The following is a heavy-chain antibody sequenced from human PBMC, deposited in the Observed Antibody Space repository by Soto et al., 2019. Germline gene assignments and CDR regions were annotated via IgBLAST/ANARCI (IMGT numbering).Heavy chain of an antibody. CDR1: GGSFSGYY. CDR3: ARGRITIFGVVPRHYYYYYMDV. V-gene: IGHV4-34*01. D-gene: IGHD3-3*01. Sequence: SETLSLTCAVYGGSFSGYYWSWIRQPPGKGLEWIGEINHSGSTNYNPSLKSRVTISVDTSKNQFSLKLSSVTAADTAVYYCARGRITIFGVVPRHYYYYYMDVWGKGTTVTVSS. J-gene: IGHJ6*03. CDR2: INHSGST.